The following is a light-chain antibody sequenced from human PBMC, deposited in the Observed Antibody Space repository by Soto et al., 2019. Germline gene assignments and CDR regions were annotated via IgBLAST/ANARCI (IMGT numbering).Light chain of an antibody. CDR2: GAS. V-gene: IGKV3-20*01. Sequence: EIVLTQSPGTLSLSPGERATLSCRASQSVSSNYLAWYQRKPGQAPRLLIYGASSRATDIPNRFSGSGSGTDFTLTITRLEPEDFAVYFCQQYGGSPPTFGQGTKV. CDR3: QQYGGSPPT. CDR1: QSVSSNY. J-gene: IGKJ1*01.